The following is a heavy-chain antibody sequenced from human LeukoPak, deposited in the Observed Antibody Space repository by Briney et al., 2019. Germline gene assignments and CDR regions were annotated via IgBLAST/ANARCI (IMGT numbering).Heavy chain of an antibody. J-gene: IGHJ5*02. Sequence: SVTVSCKSSGATFSSYAISWVRQAPGQGLERMGGIIPIFGTANYAQKFQGRVTITTDESTSTAYMELSSLRSEDTAVYYCARDPQRGEIRWFDPWGQGTLVTVSS. D-gene: IGHD3-16*01. CDR1: GATFSSYA. CDR3: ARDPQRGEIRWFDP. CDR2: IIPIFGTA. V-gene: IGHV1-69*05.